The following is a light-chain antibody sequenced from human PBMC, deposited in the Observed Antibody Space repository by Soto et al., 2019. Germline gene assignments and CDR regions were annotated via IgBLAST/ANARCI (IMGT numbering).Light chain of an antibody. CDR1: QSISTA. V-gene: IGKV1-5*03. CDR3: QQYNTYSRT. J-gene: IGKJ3*01. Sequence: IQMTQSPSTLSASLGDRVTVTCRASQSISTALAWYQQKPGKAPKLLIYTASSLESGVPSRFSGSGSGTEFTLTISSLQPDDFATYYCQQYNTYSRTFGPGTKVDI. CDR2: TAS.